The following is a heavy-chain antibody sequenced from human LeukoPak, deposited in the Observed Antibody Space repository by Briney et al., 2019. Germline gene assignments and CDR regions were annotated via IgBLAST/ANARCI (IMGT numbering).Heavy chain of an antibody. CDR2: ISSSSSTI. CDR1: GFTFSSYS. CDR3: ARDFRRYFDY. V-gene: IGHV3-48*01. Sequence: TGGSLRLSCAASGFTFSSYSMNWVRQAPGKGLEWVSYISSSSSTIYYADSVKGRFTISRDNAKNSLYLQMNSLRAEDTAVYYCARDFRRYFDYWGQGTLVTVSS. J-gene: IGHJ4*02.